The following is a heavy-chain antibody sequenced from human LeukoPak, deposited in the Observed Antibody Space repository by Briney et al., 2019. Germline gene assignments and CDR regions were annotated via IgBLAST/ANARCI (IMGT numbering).Heavy chain of an antibody. V-gene: IGHV1-2*06. CDR2: INPNSGGT. CDR1: GYTFTGYY. CDR3: ARGTKKIVVVVAANRPFDP. J-gene: IGHJ5*02. Sequence: GTSVKVSCKASGYTFTGYYMHWVRQAPGQGLEWMGRINPNSGGTNYAQKFQGRVTMTRDTSISTAYMELSRLRSDDTAVYYCARGTKKIVVVVAANRPFDPWGQGTLVTVSS. D-gene: IGHD2-15*01.